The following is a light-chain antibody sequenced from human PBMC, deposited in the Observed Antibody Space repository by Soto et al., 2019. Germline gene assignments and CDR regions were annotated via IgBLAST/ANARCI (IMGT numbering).Light chain of an antibody. Sequence: DIQMTQSPSTLSASIGDRVTITCRASQSVRDWLAWHQQTPGKAPKLLIYPASSVETGVPSRFSGSGSGTEFPTTISRLPPDDSATYCRQQYQTSWPFGQGTKVDIK. CDR1: QSVRDW. CDR2: PAS. CDR3: QQYQTSWP. V-gene: IGKV1-5*03. J-gene: IGKJ1*01.